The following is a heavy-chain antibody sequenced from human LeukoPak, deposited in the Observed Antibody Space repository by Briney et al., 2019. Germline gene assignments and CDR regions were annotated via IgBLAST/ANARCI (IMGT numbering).Heavy chain of an antibody. CDR2: INHSGST. J-gene: IGHJ4*02. CDR1: GGSFSGYY. V-gene: IGHV4-34*01. CDR3: ARGLDGDVFDY. D-gene: IGHD4-17*01. Sequence: SETLSLTCAVYGGSFSGYYWSWIRQPPGKGLEWIGEINHSGSTNYNLSLKSRVTISVDTSKNQFSLKLSSVTAADTAVYYCARGLDGDVFDYWGQGTLVTVSS.